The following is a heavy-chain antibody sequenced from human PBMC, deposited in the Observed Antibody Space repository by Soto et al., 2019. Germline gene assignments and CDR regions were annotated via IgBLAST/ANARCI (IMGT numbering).Heavy chain of an antibody. V-gene: IGHV3-13*01. D-gene: IGHD3-10*01. CDR1: GFTFSDYD. Sequence: PGGSLRLSCAASGFTFSDYDMHWVRQGTGKGLEWFSGIATTGDTYYPGSVKGRFTLSRENAKNSLYLQMNGLRAGDSAVYYCKRGSPTYGDYWGQGTLVTVSS. CDR2: IATTGDT. J-gene: IGHJ4*02. CDR3: KRGSPTYGDY.